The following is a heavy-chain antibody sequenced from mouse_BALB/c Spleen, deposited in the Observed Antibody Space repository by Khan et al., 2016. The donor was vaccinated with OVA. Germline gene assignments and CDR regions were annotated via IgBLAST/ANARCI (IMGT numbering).Heavy chain of an antibody. CDR1: GFTFSDAW. Sequence: EVKLEESGGGLVQPGGSMKLSCAASGFTFSDAWMDWVRQSPEKGLEWVAEIRSKANNHATYYSESVRGRFTISRDASKSSVYLQMNSLRAEDTGIYYYTSNYVRYYYSMDYWGQGTSVTVSS. V-gene: IGHV6-6*01. D-gene: IGHD1-1*01. CDR3: TSNYVRYYYSMDY. J-gene: IGHJ4*01. CDR2: IRSKANNHAT.